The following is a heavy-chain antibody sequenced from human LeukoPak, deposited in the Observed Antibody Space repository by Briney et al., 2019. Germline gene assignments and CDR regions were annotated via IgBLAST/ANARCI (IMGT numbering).Heavy chain of an antibody. J-gene: IGHJ3*02. CDR3: ASSPYYYDSSGYAI. CDR2: IYYSGST. V-gene: IGHV4-59*01. Sequence: PSETLTLTCTVSGGSISGYYWSWIRQPPGKGLEWIGYIYYSGSTNYNPSLKSRVTISVDTSKNQFSLKLSSVTAADTAVYYCASSPYYYDSSGYAIWGQGTMVTVSS. CDR1: GGSISGYY. D-gene: IGHD3-22*01.